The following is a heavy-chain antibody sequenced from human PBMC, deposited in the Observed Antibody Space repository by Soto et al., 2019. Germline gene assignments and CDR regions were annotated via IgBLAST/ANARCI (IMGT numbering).Heavy chain of an antibody. Sequence: EVQLVESGGGLVQPGGSLRLSCAASGFTFSNYWMYWVRQAPGKGLVWVSRVNNDGTDTTHADSVKGRFTISRDNAENTLYLQMSSLRAEDTAVYYCARGGLQYALDVWGQGSTVTVSS. J-gene: IGHJ6*02. CDR1: GFTFSNYW. CDR2: VNNDGTDT. V-gene: IGHV3-74*03. D-gene: IGHD2-21*01. CDR3: ARGGLQYALDV.